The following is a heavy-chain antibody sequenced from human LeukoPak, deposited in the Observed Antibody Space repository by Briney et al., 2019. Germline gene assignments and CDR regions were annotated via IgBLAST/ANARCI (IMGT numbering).Heavy chain of an antibody. CDR1: GYTFTNYG. V-gene: IGHV1-18*01. CDR3: ARGNLFGGYPY. J-gene: IGHJ4*02. Sequence: ASVKVSCKGSGYTFTNYGINWVRQAPGQGLEWMGWITTYNGDTNYAQDLQDRVTMTTDTSTSTAYMELRSLRSEDTAVYYCARGNLFGGYPYWGQGTLVTVSS. D-gene: IGHD3-22*01. CDR2: ITTYNGDT.